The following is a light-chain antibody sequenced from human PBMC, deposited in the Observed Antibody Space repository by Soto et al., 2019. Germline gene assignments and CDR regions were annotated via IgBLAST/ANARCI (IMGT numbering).Light chain of an antibody. Sequence: QSVLTQSPSSSASPGESARLTCTLPSDINVGWYNIYWYQQKPGSPPRYLLYYYSDSDKGQGSGVPSRFSGSKDASANTGILLISALQSEDEANYYCMIWPSNAPWVFVGGTKLTVL. CDR2: YYSDSDK. CDR3: MIWPSNAPWV. CDR1: SDINVGWYN. V-gene: IGLV5-37*01. J-gene: IGLJ3*02.